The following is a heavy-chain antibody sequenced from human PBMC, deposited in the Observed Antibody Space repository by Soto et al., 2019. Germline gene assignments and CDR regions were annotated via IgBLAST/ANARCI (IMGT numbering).Heavy chain of an antibody. CDR3: ARDSSSGYYDSFDY. D-gene: IGHD3-22*01. V-gene: IGHV4-31*03. J-gene: IGHJ4*02. CDR1: GGSISSGGYY. Sequence: PSETLSLTCTVSGGSISSGGYYWSWIRQHPGKGLEWIGYIYYSGSTYYNPSLKSRVTISVDTSKNQFSLKLSSVTAADTAVYYCARDSSSGYYDSFDYWGQGTLVTVSS. CDR2: IYYSGST.